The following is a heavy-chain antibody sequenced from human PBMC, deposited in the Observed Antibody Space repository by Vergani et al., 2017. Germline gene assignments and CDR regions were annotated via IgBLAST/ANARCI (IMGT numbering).Heavy chain of an antibody. CDR2: IYTSGST. D-gene: IGHD2-15*01. Sequence: QVQLQESGPGLVKPSETLSLTCTVSGGSISSYYWSWIRQPAGKGLEWIGRIYTSGSTNYNPSLKSRVTMSVATSKNQFSLKLSSVTAADTAVYYCARDGSSVVVAAVFDYWGQGTLVTVSS. V-gene: IGHV4-4*07. J-gene: IGHJ4*02. CDR1: GGSISSYY. CDR3: ARDGSSVVVAAVFDY.